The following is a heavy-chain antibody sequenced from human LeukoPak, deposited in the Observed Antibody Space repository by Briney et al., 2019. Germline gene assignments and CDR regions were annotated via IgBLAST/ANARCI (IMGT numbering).Heavy chain of an antibody. CDR3: AKHKGYCSSTSCYLDY. J-gene: IGHJ4*02. Sequence: GGSLRLSCAASGFTFSSYAMSWVRQAPGKGLEWVSAISGSGGSTYYADSVKGRFTISRDNSKNTLYLQMNSLRAEDTAVYYCAKHKGYCSSTSCYLDYWGQGTLVTVSS. D-gene: IGHD2-2*01. CDR1: GFTFSSYA. V-gene: IGHV3-23*01. CDR2: ISGSGGST.